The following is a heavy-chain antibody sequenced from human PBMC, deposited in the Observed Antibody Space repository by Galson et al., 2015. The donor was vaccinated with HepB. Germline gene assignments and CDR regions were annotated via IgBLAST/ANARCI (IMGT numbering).Heavy chain of an antibody. CDR2: IIAYNGNT. CDR3: ARDLVIMVRGVIRPFDY. V-gene: IGHV1-18*01. D-gene: IGHD3-10*01. Sequence: SVKVSCKASGYTFTSYGISWVRQAPGQGLEWMGWIIAYNGNTNYAQKLQGRVTMTTDTSTSTAYMELRSLRSDDTAVYYCARDLVIMVRGVIRPFDYWGQGTLVTVSS. CDR1: GYTFTSYG. J-gene: IGHJ4*02.